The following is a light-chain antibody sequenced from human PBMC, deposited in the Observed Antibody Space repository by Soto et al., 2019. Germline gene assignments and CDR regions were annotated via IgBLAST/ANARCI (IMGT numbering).Light chain of an antibody. J-gene: IGKJ3*01. CDR3: QQYSSVPV. Sequence: DIQMTQSPTSLSASVGDRVTITCRASQGIRNYVAWYQQIPGKAPKLLIYAASTLQSGVPSRFSGSGSGTDFTLTINGLQPEDVATYSCQQYSSVPVFGPGTKVDIK. V-gene: IGKV1-27*01. CDR1: QGIRNY. CDR2: AAS.